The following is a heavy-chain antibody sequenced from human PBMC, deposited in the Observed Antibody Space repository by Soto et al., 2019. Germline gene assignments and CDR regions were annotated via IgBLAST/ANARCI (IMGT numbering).Heavy chain of an antibody. Sequence: PEGSLRLSCAASGFTFSSYGMHWVRQAPGKGLEWVAVIWYDGSNKYYADSVKGRFTISRDNSKNTLYLQMNGLRAEDTAVYYCARGVDTAMVSPLDYWGQGTLVTVSS. J-gene: IGHJ4*02. CDR3: ARGVDTAMVSPLDY. D-gene: IGHD5-18*01. V-gene: IGHV3-33*01. CDR2: IWYDGSNK. CDR1: GFTFSSYG.